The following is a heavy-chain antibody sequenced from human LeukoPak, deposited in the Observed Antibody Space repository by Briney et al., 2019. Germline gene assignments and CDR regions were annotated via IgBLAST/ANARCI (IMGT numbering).Heavy chain of an antibody. CDR2: MNPNSGNT. CDR1: GYTLTSYE. D-gene: IGHD3-10*01. V-gene: IGHV1-8*01. J-gene: IGHJ4*02. CDR3: ARDRGRVRGAQGY. Sequence: GASVKVSCKASGYTLTSYEINWVRQATGQGLEWMGWMNPNSGNTDYAQKFQGRVTMTRDTSISTAYMELSRLRSDDTAVYYCARDRGRVRGAQGYWGQGTLVTVSS.